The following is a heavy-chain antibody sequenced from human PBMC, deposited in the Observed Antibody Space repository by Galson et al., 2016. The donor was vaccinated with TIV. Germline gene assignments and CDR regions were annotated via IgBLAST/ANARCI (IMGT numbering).Heavy chain of an antibody. D-gene: IGHD3-9*01. CDR3: ARDQAFIDCVGVPYVPNVFDS. CDR2: VIPVFGVA. J-gene: IGHJ3*02. V-gene: IGHV1-69*05. Sequence: SVKVSCKASGGTFSGYAISWVRQAPGRGLEWLGGVIPVFGVASSAEKFQDRVAITTDGSATTAFMELTRLRSDDTAVYFCARDQAFIDCVGVPYVPNVFDSWGPGTPVIVSS. CDR1: GGTFSGYA.